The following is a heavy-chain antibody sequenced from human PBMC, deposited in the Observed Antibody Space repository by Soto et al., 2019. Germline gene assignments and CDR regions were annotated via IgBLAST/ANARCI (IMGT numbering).Heavy chain of an antibody. CDR1: DYTFTRSG. CDR2: ISAHDSKT. D-gene: IGHD3-10*01. J-gene: IGHJ5*02. CDR3: AGGGVVRGNWFDP. Sequence: QVQLVQSGAEVKKPGASVKVSCKASDYTFTRSGINWVRQAPGQGLEWMGWISAHDSKTNYAQNLQGRVTLTTDTSTSTAYMELRSPRSDDTAVYYCAGGGVVRGNWFDPWGQGTLVTVSS. V-gene: IGHV1-18*04.